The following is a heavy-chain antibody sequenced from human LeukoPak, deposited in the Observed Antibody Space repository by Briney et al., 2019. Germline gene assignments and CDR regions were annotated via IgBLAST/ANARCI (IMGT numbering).Heavy chain of an antibody. V-gene: IGHV3-11*01. J-gene: IGHJ4*02. CDR1: GFTFSDYY. CDR2: ISSSGNTI. D-gene: IGHD6-13*01. CDR3: ARPKYSSSWQIFDY. Sequence: GGSLSLSCAASGFTFSDYYMSWIRQAPGKGLEWVSYISSSGNTIYYADSVKGRFTISRDNAKNSLYLQMNSPRAEDTAVYYCARPKYSSSWQIFDYWGQGTLVTASS.